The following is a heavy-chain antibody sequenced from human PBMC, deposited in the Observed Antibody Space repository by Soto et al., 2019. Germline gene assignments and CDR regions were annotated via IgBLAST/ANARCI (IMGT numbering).Heavy chain of an antibody. J-gene: IGHJ6*02. Sequence: QVQLVESGGGVVQPGRSLRLSCAASGFTLSRYGMHWVRQAPGKGLEWVAVISFEGNTQYYADSVKGRFTISRDNSKDTLSLQIHSLRPEDTAVYYCARGAEHQLLSRDYFYGMDVWGQGTTSPSP. D-gene: IGHD1-1*01. V-gene: IGHV3-30*05. CDR3: ARGAEHQLLSRDYFYGMDV. CDR2: ISFEGNTQ. CDR1: GFTLSRYG.